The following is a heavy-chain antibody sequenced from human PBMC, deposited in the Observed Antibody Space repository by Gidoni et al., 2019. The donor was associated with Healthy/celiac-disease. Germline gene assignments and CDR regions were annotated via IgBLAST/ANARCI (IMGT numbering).Heavy chain of an antibody. CDR3: ARAPDLVGATYFDY. V-gene: IGHV3-64*01. J-gene: IGHJ4*02. D-gene: IGHD1-26*01. CDR1: GFTFSSYA. CDR2: ISSNGGST. Sequence: EVQLVESGGGLVQPGGSLRLSCAASGFTFSSYAMHWVRQAPGKGLEYVSAISSNGGSTYYANSVKGRFTISRDNSKNTLYLQMGSLRAEDMAVYYCARAPDLVGATYFDYWGQGTLVTVSS.